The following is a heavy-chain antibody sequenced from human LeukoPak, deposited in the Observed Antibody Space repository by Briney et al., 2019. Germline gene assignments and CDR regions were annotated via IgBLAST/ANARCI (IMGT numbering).Heavy chain of an antibody. J-gene: IGHJ4*02. V-gene: IGHV3-30*03. CDR3: ARDRFDYVWGSYRSNPSFDY. D-gene: IGHD3-16*02. CDR1: GFTFSTYG. CDR2: ISYDGSNK. Sequence: GGSLRLSCAASGFTFSTYGMHWVRQAPGKGLEWVAVISYDGSNKYYRDSVKGRFTISRDNSKNTLYLQMNSLRAEDTAVYYCARDRFDYVWGSYRSNPSFDYWGQGTLVTVSS.